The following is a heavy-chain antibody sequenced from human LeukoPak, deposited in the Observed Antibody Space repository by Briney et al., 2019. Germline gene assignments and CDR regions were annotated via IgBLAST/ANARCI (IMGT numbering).Heavy chain of an antibody. V-gene: IGHV1-3*01. CDR3: ARGPGITGTAPGLDV. CDR2: INAGNGYT. Sequence: ASVKVSCKASGYTFTTYATHRVRQAPGQRLEWMGWINAGNGYTKSSQRFQGRVTFTRDTSASTAYMELSSLRSEDTAVYYCARGPGITGTAPGLDVWGQGTTVTVSS. D-gene: IGHD1-7*01. CDR1: GYTFTTYA. J-gene: IGHJ6*02.